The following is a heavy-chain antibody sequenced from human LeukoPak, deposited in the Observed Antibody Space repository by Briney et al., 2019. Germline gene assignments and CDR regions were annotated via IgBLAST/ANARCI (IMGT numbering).Heavy chain of an antibody. CDR3: SRLYGDYGWFDP. V-gene: IGHV4-4*02. CDR2: MYHTGSS. Sequence: SETLSLTCAVSGDSISGTNWWRWVRQSPGKGLEWIGEMYHTGSSNYNPSLKSRVTISVDKSKNQFSLRLSSVTAADTAVYYCSRLYGDYGWFDPWGQGTLVTVSS. J-gene: IGHJ5*02. D-gene: IGHD4-17*01. CDR1: GDSISGTNW.